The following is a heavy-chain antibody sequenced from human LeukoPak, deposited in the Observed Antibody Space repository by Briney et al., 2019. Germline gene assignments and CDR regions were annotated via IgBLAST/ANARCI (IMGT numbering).Heavy chain of an antibody. CDR1: GFTFNSYA. CDR3: ARDQRVGCSSTSCYPLDY. J-gene: IGHJ4*02. D-gene: IGHD2-2*01. V-gene: IGHV3-48*04. Sequence: GGSLRLSCAASGFTFNSYAMSWVRQAPGKGLEWVSYISSSGSTIYYADSVKGRFTISRDNAKNSLYLQMNSLRAEDTAVYYCARDQRVGCSSTSCYPLDYWGQGTLVTVSS. CDR2: ISSSGSTI.